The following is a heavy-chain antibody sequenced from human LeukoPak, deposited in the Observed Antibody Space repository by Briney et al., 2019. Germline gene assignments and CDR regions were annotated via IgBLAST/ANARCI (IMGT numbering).Heavy chain of an antibody. J-gene: IGHJ4*02. Sequence: GGSLRLSCAASGVTFDEYAMHWVRQNPGKGLEWVSVISWNSGSIGYADSVKGRFTISRDNAKNSLYLQMNSLRADDTALYYCAKDIGSSGWYKAFDYWGQGTLVTVSS. CDR1: GVTFDEYA. CDR3: AKDIGSSGWYKAFDY. D-gene: IGHD6-19*01. CDR2: ISWNSGSI. V-gene: IGHV3-9*01.